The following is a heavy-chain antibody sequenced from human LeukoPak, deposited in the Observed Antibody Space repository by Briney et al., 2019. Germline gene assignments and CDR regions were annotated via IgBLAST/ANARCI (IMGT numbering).Heavy chain of an antibody. Sequence: GGSLRLSCAASGFTFSSYAMSWVRQAPGKGLEWVSAISGSGGSTYYADSVKGRFTISRDNSKNTLYLQMNSLRAEDTAVYYCAKMGDYGSGSYYYFDYWGQGTLVTVSS. CDR1: GFTFSSYA. CDR3: AKMGDYGSGSYYYFDY. CDR2: ISGSGGST. J-gene: IGHJ4*02. V-gene: IGHV3-23*01. D-gene: IGHD3-10*01.